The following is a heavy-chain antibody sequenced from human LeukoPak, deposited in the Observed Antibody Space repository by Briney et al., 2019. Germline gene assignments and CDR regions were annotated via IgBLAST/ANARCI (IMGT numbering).Heavy chain of an antibody. CDR1: GGSITSSNYY. Sequence: SETLSLTCTVSGGSITSSNYYWGWIRQPPGKGLEWIGNIYYTGSTYYNPSLRSRVTISVDTSKNQFSLKLTSVTAADTAVYYCARHMYSGAWYYFDYWGQGTLVTVSS. J-gene: IGHJ4*02. CDR2: IYYTGST. CDR3: ARHMYSGAWYYFDY. D-gene: IGHD6-19*01. V-gene: IGHV4-39*01.